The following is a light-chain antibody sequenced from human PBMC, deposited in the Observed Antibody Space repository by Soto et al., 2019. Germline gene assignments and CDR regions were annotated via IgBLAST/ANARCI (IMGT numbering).Light chain of an antibody. V-gene: IGKV3-20*01. CDR2: GAS. Sequence: ELVLTPSPVTLSLSPGERATLSCRASQSVNSNYLAWYQQKPGQVPRPLIYGASIRAAGVPDRLSGSGSGKDFTLTISRLEPEDYAVYYCQQYGTSPHTFGQGTKLEIK. J-gene: IGKJ2*01. CDR3: QQYGTSPHT. CDR1: QSVNSNY.